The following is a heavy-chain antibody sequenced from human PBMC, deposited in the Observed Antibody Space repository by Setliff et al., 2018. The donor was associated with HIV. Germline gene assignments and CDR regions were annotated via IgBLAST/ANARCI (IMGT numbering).Heavy chain of an antibody. V-gene: IGHV4-59*13. D-gene: IGHD3-3*01. CDR2: VYYTGST. CDR1: GGFIGTYY. CDR3: ARGRVTLNGVAAGHHYMDV. Sequence: SLTCTVSGGFIGTYYWSWIRQSPGKGLEWIGSVYYTGSTNYNPSLESRVTMSVDTSKNQFSLRLMPLTAADTAIYYCARGRVTLNGVAAGHHYMDVWGKGNTVTVSS. J-gene: IGHJ6*03.